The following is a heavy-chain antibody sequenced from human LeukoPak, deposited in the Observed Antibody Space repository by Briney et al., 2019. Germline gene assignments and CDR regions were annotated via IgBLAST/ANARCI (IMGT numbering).Heavy chain of an antibody. CDR3: ARVGKRGVVVITHKTYYFDY. CDR2: VNPYSGDT. Sequence: GASVKVSCKASAYTFTTYYMHWVRQAPGQGLEWMGRVNPYSGDTVYAQTFQGRLTLTRDTSISTAYMEMSSLTSDDTAVYYCARVGKRGVVVITHKTYYFDYWGQGTLVTVSS. J-gene: IGHJ4*02. V-gene: IGHV1-2*06. D-gene: IGHD3-22*01. CDR1: AYTFTTYY.